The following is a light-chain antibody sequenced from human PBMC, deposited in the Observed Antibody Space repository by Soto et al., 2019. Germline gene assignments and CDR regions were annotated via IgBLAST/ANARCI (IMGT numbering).Light chain of an antibody. CDR3: SSYTGSSTLYV. Sequence: QSALTQPASVSGSPGQSITISCTETSSDVGTYNYVSWYQQHPGKAPKVMIYEVTYRPSGVSNRFSGSKSGNTASLTISGLQAEDEAEYYCSSYTGSSTLYVFGTGTKVTVL. J-gene: IGLJ1*01. CDR2: EVT. CDR1: SSDVGTYNY. V-gene: IGLV2-14*01.